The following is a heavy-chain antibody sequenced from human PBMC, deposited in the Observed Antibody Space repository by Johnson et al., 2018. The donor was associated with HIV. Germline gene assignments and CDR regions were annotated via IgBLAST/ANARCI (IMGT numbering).Heavy chain of an antibody. J-gene: IGHJ3*02. V-gene: IGHV3-23*04. Sequence: VQLVESGGGVVQPGRSLRLSCAASGFTFSSYAMSWVRQAPGKGLEWVSAISGSGGSTYYTASVQGRFTIPRDNSKNTLYLQMNSLRAEDTAVYYCAGGEQLVHLGAFDIWGQGTMVTVSS. CDR3: AGGEQLVHLGAFDI. D-gene: IGHD6-13*01. CDR1: GFTFSSYA. CDR2: ISGSGGST.